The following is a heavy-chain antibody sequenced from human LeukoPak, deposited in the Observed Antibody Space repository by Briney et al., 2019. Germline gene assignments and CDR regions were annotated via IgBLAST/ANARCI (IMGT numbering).Heavy chain of an antibody. J-gene: IGHJ4*02. CDR3: ARDTFDFDY. V-gene: IGHV3-33*08. CDR1: GFSLSNYA. Sequence: GRSLRLSCAGSGFSLSNYAMHWVRQAPGKGLEWVAVIWSDGSNKYYADSVKGRFTISRDNSKNTLDLQMNSLRAEDTAVYYCARDTFDFDYWGQGTLVTVSS. CDR2: IWSDGSNK.